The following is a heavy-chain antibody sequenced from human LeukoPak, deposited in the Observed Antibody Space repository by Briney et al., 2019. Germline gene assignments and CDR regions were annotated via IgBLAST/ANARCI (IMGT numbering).Heavy chain of an antibody. CDR1: GGTFSSYA. V-gene: IGHV1-69*05. D-gene: IGHD6-6*01. Sequence: GASVKVSCKASGGTFSSYAISWVRQAPGQGLEWMGRIIPIFGTANYAQKFQGRVTITTDESTSTAYMELSSLRSEATAVYYCARDSPPLLSRGSSGLGYFDLWGRGTLVTVSS. CDR3: ARDSPPLLSRGSSGLGYFDL. CDR2: IIPIFGTA. J-gene: IGHJ2*01.